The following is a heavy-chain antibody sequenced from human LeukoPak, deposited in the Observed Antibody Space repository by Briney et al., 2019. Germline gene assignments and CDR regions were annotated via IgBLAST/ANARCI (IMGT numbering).Heavy chain of an antibody. D-gene: IGHD1-26*01. CDR3: ARDLGGNIPNYFDY. Sequence: SVKVSCKASGGTLSSYAISWVRQAPGQGLEWMGRIIPIFGTANYAQKFQGRVTITTDESTSTAYMELSSLRSEDTAVYYCARDLGGNIPNYFDYWGQGTLVTVSS. J-gene: IGHJ4*02. CDR1: GGTLSSYA. V-gene: IGHV1-69*05. CDR2: IIPIFGTA.